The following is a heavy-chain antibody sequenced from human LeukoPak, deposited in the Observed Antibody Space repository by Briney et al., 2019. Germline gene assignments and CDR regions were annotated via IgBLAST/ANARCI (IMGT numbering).Heavy chain of an antibody. V-gene: IGHV5-51*01. J-gene: IGHJ6*03. CDR2: IYPGDSDT. Sequence: AGESLKISCQGSGYRFTSYWIGWVRQKPGKGLEWMGIIYPGDSDTRYSPSFRGQVIISADKSINTAYLQWSSLKASDSAMYYCTRRAYLNYNMDVWGKGTTVIVSS. CDR1: GYRFTSYW. D-gene: IGHD2/OR15-2a*01. CDR3: TRRAYLNYNMDV.